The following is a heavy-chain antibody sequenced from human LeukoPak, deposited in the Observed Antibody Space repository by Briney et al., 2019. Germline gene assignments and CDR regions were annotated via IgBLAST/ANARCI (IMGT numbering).Heavy chain of an antibody. CDR1: GFTFSSSW. J-gene: IGHJ4*02. D-gene: IGHD4-11*01. CDR3: ARGLVPGFLDY. V-gene: IGHV3-74*01. CDR2: INSDESIT. Sequence: GGSLRLSCAASGFTFSSSWMYWVRQAPGKGLVWVSRINSDESITTYADSVKGRFTISRGSAKNTLYLQMNSLRAEDTAVYYCARGLVPGFLDYWGQGTPVTVSS.